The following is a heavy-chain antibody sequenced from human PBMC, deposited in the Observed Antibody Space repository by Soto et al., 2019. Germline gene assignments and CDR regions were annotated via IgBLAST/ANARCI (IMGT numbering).Heavy chain of an antibody. Sequence: QVQLVESGGGVVQPGRSLRLSCAASGFTFSSYGMHWVRQAPGKGLEWVAVIWYDGSNKYYADSVKGRFTISRDNSKNTLYLQMNSLRAEDTAVYYCARDGQTYYYDSSGSSLRYWGQGTLVTVSS. CDR1: GFTFSSYG. CDR3: ARDGQTYYYDSSGSSLRY. CDR2: IWYDGSNK. J-gene: IGHJ4*02. V-gene: IGHV3-33*01. D-gene: IGHD3-22*01.